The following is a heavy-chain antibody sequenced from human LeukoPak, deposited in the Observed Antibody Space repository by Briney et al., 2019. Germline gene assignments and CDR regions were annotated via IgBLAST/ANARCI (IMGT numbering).Heavy chain of an antibody. CDR3: ARVGRYYYGSGSYFDDAFDI. D-gene: IGHD3-10*01. CDR2: ISYDGSNK. V-gene: IGHV3-30*04. J-gene: IGHJ3*02. CDR1: GFTFSSYA. Sequence: SGGSLRLSCAASGFTFSSYAMHWVRQAPGKGLEWVAVISYDGSNKYYADSVKGRFTISRDNSKNTLYLQMNSLRAEDTAVYYCARVGRYYYGSGSYFDDAFDIWGQGTMVTVSS.